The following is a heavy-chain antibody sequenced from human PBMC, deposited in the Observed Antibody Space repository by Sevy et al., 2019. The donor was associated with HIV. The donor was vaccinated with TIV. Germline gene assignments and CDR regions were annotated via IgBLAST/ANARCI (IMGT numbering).Heavy chain of an antibody. J-gene: IGHJ3*02. CDR3: AKDQSFLLGYCSGGSCSQFLNAFDI. Sequence: GGSLRLSCAASGFTFSSYAMSWVRQAPGKGLEWVSAISGSGGSTYYADSVKGRFTISRDNSKNTLYLQMNNLRAEDMAVYYCAKDQSFLLGYCSGGSCSQFLNAFDIWGQGTMVTVSS. V-gene: IGHV3-23*01. CDR1: GFTFSSYA. CDR2: ISGSGGST. D-gene: IGHD2-15*01.